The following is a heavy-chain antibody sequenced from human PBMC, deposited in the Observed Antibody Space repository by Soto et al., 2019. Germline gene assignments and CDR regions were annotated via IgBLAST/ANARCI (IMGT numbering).Heavy chain of an antibody. CDR1: GGSISSYY. D-gene: IGHD3-10*01. Sequence: QVQLQESGPGLVKPSETLSLTCTVSGGSISSYYWSWIRQPPGMGLEWIGYIYYSGSTNYNPSLKSRVTISVDTSKNQFSLKLSSVTAADTAVYYCARGDPLLWFGEKVYYGMDVWGQGTTVTVSS. J-gene: IGHJ6*02. CDR2: IYYSGST. V-gene: IGHV4-59*01. CDR3: ARGDPLLWFGEKVYYGMDV.